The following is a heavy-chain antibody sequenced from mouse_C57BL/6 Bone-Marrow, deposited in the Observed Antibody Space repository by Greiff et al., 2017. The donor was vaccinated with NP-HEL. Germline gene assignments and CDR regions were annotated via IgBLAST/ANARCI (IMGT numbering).Heavy chain of an antibody. D-gene: IGHD2-3*01. CDR2: IWSDGST. V-gene: IGHV2-6*03. Sequence: VKLMESGPGLVAPSQSLSITCTVSGFSLTSYGVHWVRQPPGKGLEWLVVIWSDGSTTYNSALKSRLSISKDNSKSQVFLKMNSLQTDDTAMYYCARPYDGYYLGFAYWGQGTLVTVSA. CDR3: ARPYDGYYLGFAY. J-gene: IGHJ3*01. CDR1: GFSLTSYG.